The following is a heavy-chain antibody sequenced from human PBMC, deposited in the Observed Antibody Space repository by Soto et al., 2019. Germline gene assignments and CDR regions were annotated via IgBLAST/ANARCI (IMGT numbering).Heavy chain of an antibody. CDR2: LTPYHGNT. Sequence: QIHLVQSGAEVKEPGASVRVSCKTSGYTFTSYAISWVRQAPGQGLEWMGWLTPYHGNTNYAQNLQGRVTVTTDTSTSTAYMSLRSLRSDDTAVYYCATVVGSVPYWGQGTLVTVSS. V-gene: IGHV1-18*01. CDR1: GYTFTSYA. CDR3: ATVVGSVPY. J-gene: IGHJ4*02. D-gene: IGHD1-26*01.